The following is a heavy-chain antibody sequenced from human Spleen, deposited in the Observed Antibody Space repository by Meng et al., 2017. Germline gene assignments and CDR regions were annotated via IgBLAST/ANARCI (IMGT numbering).Heavy chain of an antibody. CDR2: ISWNSGSI. CDR1: VFTFDDYA. D-gene: IGHD3-10*01. J-gene: IGHJ3*02. Sequence: SLKISCAASVFTFDDYAMHWVRQAPGKGLEWVSGISWNSGSIGYADSVKGRFTISRDNAKNSLYLQMNSLRAEDMALYYCARIGSDAFDIWGQGTMVTVSS. V-gene: IGHV3-9*03. CDR3: ARIGSDAFDI.